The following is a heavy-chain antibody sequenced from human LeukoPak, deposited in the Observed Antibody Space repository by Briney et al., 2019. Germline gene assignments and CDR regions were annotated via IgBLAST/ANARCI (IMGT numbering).Heavy chain of an antibody. CDR3: ARQGTGYSFDY. J-gene: IGHJ4*02. D-gene: IGHD2-8*02. CDR1: GYSFTSYW. V-gene: IGHV5-51*01. Sequence: GESLKISCKGSGYSFTSYWIVWVRQMPGKGLEWMGIIYPGDSDTKYSPSFQGQVTFSADKSINIVYLQWSSLKASDTAMYYCARQGTGYSFDYWGQGTLVTVSS. CDR2: IYPGDSDT.